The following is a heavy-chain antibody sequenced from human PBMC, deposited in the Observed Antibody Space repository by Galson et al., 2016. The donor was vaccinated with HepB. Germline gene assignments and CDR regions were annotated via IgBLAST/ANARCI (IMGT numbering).Heavy chain of an antibody. CDR3: ARMDYGGNQGGLDV. CDR1: GFSLTTTGMR. V-gene: IGHV2-70*04. CDR2: IDWDNDK. Sequence: PALVKPTQTLTLTCTFSGFSLTTTGMRVSWIRQPPGKALEWLARIDWDNDKFYSTSLETRLTISKDTSKNQVVLTMTNMDPMDTATYFCARMDYGGNQGGLDVWGQGTTVTVSS. J-gene: IGHJ6*02. D-gene: IGHD4-23*01.